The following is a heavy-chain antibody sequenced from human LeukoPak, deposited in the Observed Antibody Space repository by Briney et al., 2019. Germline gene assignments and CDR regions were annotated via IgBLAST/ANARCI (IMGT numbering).Heavy chain of an antibody. V-gene: IGHV4-61*02. CDR3: ARDALIAAALDY. CDR2: IYTSGST. D-gene: IGHD6-13*01. J-gene: IGHJ4*02. CDR1: GGSISSGSYY. Sequence: SETPSPTCTVSGGSISSGSYYWSWIRQPAGKGLEWIGRIYTSGSTNYNPSLKSRVTISVDTSKNQFSLKLSSVTAADTAVYYCARDALIAAALDYWGQGTLVTVSS.